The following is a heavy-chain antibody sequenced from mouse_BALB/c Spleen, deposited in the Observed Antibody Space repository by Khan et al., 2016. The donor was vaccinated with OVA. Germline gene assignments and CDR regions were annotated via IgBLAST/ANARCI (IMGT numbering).Heavy chain of an antibody. CDR1: GDSITSGY. D-gene: IGHD2-12*01. CDR2: IIYTGYT. V-gene: IGHV3-8*02. CDR3: ARSTYRYAFVY. Sequence: VQLKESGPSLVKPSQTLSLTCSVTGDSITSGYWNWIRKFPGNKLEYMGYIIYTGYTYYNPSLISRISITRHTSKNQYYLQLSSMTDEDTASYYCARSTYRYAFVYWGQGTLVTVSA. J-gene: IGHJ3*01.